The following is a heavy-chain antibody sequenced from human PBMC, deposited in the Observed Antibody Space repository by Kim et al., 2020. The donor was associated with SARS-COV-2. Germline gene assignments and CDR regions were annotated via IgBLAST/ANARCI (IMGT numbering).Heavy chain of an antibody. J-gene: IGHJ4*02. Sequence: ASVKVSCKVSGYTLTELSMHWVRQAPGKGLEWMGGFDPEDGETIYAQKFQGRVTMTEDTSTDTAYMELSSLRSEDTAVYYCATGPDRFGELLSPFDYWGQGTLVTVSS. CDR1: GYTLTELS. D-gene: IGHD3-10*01. CDR3: ATGPDRFGELLSPFDY. V-gene: IGHV1-24*01. CDR2: FDPEDGET.